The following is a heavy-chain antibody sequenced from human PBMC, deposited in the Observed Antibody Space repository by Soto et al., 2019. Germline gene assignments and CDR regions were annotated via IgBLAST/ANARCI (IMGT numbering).Heavy chain of an antibody. CDR3: AKIYDFWSRHHDSFDV. J-gene: IGHJ3*01. CDR1: GFTFGRYA. CDR2: INGNGGDT. Sequence: EVQLFESGGGLVQPGGSLRLSCAASGFTFGRYAMTWVRQAPGKGLEWVSGINGNGGDTYYADSVKGRFTISRDNPKNTVYLQMNSLRVEDTAVYYCAKIYDFWSRHHDSFDVWGQGTVVIVSS. D-gene: IGHD3-3*01. V-gene: IGHV3-23*01.